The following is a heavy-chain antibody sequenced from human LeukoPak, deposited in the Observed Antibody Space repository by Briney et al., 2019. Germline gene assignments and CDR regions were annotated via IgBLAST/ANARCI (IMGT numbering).Heavy chain of an antibody. D-gene: IGHD5-12*01. V-gene: IGHV3-15*01. CDR3: ARDPWTNSDYDGFDY. CDR1: GFTFSNAW. Sequence: GGSLRLSCAASGFTFSNAWMTWVRQAPGKGLEWVGLIKNKTDGGTTDYAAPVKGRFTISRDNAKNSQYLQMNSLRAEDTAVYYCARDPWTNSDYDGFDYWGQGTLVTVSS. CDR2: IKNKTDGGTT. J-gene: IGHJ4*02.